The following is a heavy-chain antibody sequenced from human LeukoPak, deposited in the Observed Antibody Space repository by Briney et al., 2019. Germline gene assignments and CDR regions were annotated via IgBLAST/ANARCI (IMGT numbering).Heavy chain of an antibody. CDR1: GFSCDDYA. V-gene: IGHV3-9*03. Sequence: GRYLRLFCGASGFSCDDYAMHWAREAPGMGRTGASGISWNRGSIGYADSVKGRFNVSRDNAKNSLYLQMNCLRAEDMALYYCAKAGVRDSSSWYYFDYWGQGTLVTVSS. CDR2: ISWNRGSI. CDR3: AKAGVRDSSSWYYFDY. D-gene: IGHD6-13*01. J-gene: IGHJ4*02.